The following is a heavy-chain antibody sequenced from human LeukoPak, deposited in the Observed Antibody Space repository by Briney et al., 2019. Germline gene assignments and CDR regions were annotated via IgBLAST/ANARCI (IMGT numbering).Heavy chain of an antibody. CDR3: ARLQARLGYCSSTSCLRPGLFDY. V-gene: IGHV4-34*01. CDR2: INHSGST. CDR1: GGSFSGYY. Sequence: SETLSLTCAVYGGSFSGYYWSWIRQPPGKGLEWIGEINHSGSTNYNPSLKSRVTISADTSKNQFSLKLSSVTAADTAVYYCARLQARLGYCSSTSCLRPGLFDYWGQGTLVTVSS. J-gene: IGHJ4*02. D-gene: IGHD2-2*01.